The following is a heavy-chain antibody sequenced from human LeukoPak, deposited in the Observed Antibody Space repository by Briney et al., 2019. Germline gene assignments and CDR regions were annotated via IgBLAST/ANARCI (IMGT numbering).Heavy chain of an antibody. J-gene: IGHJ4*02. CDR1: GYSISSGYY. CDR2: IYHSGTT. V-gene: IGHV4-38-2*02. CDR3: VRDLVVYGNIDY. D-gene: IGHD2-8*02. Sequence: SETLSLTCTVSGYSISSGYYWGWVRQSPGKVLEWIGTIYHSGTTYYNPSIKSRPSISMDTSKNQFSLKLTSVTAADTAVYFCVRDLVVYGNIDYWGQGTLVTVSS.